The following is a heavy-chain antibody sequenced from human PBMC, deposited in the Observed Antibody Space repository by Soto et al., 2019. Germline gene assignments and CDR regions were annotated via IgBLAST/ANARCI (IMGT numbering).Heavy chain of an antibody. CDR1: GFTFSSYW. V-gene: IGHV3-7*01. Sequence: EVQLVESGGGLVQPGGSLRLSCAASGFTFSSYWMSWVRQAPVKGLEWVGNIKQDGSETNYVDCVEGRFTISRDNAENSLYLQMNILRAEDTAVYYCARIASAGRGWDVWGQGTTVVVSS. CDR2: IKQDGSET. CDR3: ARIASAGRGWDV. J-gene: IGHJ6*02. D-gene: IGHD6-13*01.